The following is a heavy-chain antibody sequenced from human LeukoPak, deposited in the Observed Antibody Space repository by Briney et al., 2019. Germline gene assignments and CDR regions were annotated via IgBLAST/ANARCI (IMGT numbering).Heavy chain of an antibody. CDR2: IRSQTAGGTT. CDR1: GLTLSNVW. J-gene: IGHJ1*01. D-gene: IGHD2-15*01. CDR3: AHGSAQYYEY. Sequence: GGSLRLSCAVSGLTLSNVWMNWVRQAPGKGLEWVGRIRSQTAGGTTDFAAPAKGRFSISRDDSKNSLYLQMNSLTSEDTAVYYCAHGSAQYYEYWGQGTLVTVSS. V-gene: IGHV3-15*07.